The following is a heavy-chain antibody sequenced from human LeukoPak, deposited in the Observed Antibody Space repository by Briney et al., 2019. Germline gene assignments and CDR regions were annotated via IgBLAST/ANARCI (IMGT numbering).Heavy chain of an antibody. D-gene: IGHD3-10*01. CDR1: GGSLSGYY. Sequence: SETLSLTCAVYGGSLSGYYLSWIRQPPGKGLEWIGEINHSGSTNYNPSLKSRVTISVDTSKNQFSLKLSSVTAADTAVYYCARGSIYYGSGWADYWGQGTLVTVSS. CDR2: INHSGST. J-gene: IGHJ4*02. CDR3: ARGSIYYGSGWADY. V-gene: IGHV4-34*01.